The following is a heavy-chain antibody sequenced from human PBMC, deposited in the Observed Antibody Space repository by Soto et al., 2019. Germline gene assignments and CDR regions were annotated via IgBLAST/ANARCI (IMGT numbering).Heavy chain of an antibody. D-gene: IGHD5-12*01. Sequence: YGIIWIRQAPGQGLEWMGWIKPDNGDTNSAQKFQGRVTMTTDTSSNTAYMELRSLRSADTAVYYCATSYDSGFDPWGQGTLVSVSS. J-gene: IGHJ5*02. CDR1: YG. CDR2: IKPDNGDT. CDR3: ATSYDSGFDP. V-gene: IGHV1-18*04.